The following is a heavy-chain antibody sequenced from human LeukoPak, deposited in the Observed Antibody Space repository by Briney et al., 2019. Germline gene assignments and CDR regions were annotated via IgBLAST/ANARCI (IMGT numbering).Heavy chain of an antibody. V-gene: IGHV4-59*02. D-gene: IGHD5-12*01. J-gene: IGHJ4*02. CDR1: ARSVGNYY. Sequence: PSATLSLTRTLAARSVGNYYGRSIRQPPGKGLEWIGYIYYTGSTKYNPSLKCRVAILVDTSKNQFSLKLRSVTAADTAVYYCARGFDSKSTYFDYWGQGTLVTVSS. CDR2: IYYTGST. CDR3: ARGFDSKSTYFDY.